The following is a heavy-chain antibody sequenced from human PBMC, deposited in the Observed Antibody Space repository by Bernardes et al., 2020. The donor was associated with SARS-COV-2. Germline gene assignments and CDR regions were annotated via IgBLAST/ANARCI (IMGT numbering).Heavy chain of an antibody. CDR1: GGSISSYY. V-gene: IGHV4-59*01. CDR3: TRGDSSGSYT. J-gene: IGHJ4*02. Sequence: SDTLSLTCTVSGGSISSYYWSWIRQPPGKGLEWIGYIYYSGSTNYNPSLKSRVTISVDTSKSQFSLKLSSVTAADTAVYYCTRGDSSGSYTWGQGTLVTVSS. CDR2: IYYSGST. D-gene: IGHD3-22*01.